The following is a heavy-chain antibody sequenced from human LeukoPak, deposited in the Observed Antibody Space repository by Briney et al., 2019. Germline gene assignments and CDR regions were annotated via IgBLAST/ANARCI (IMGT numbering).Heavy chain of an antibody. Sequence: PSETLSLTCTVSGGSISSYYWGWIRQPPGKGLEWIGSIYYSGSTYYNPSLKSRVTISVDTSKNQFSLKLSSATAADTAVYYCARGDITIFRGVISPHWYYYYMDVWGKGTTVTISS. CDR1: GGSISSYY. J-gene: IGHJ6*03. CDR2: IYYSGST. V-gene: IGHV4-39*01. D-gene: IGHD3-10*01. CDR3: ARGDITIFRGVISPHWYYYYMDV.